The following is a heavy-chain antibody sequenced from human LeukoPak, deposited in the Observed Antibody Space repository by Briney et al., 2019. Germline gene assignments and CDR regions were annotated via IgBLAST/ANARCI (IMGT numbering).Heavy chain of an antibody. D-gene: IGHD1-26*01. CDR1: GFTFSSYA. Sequence: GSLRLSCAASGFTFSSYAMSWVRQAPGKGLEWVSAISDSGGSTYYADSVKGRFTISRDNSKNTLYLQMNSLRAEDTAVYYCASLVGASKTYFDLWGRGTLVTVSS. J-gene: IGHJ2*01. V-gene: IGHV3-23*01. CDR3: ASLVGASKTYFDL. CDR2: ISDSGGST.